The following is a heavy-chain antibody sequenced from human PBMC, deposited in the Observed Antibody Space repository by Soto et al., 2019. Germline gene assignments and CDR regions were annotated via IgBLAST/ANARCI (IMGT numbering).Heavy chain of an antibody. J-gene: IGHJ6*02. Sequence: QVQLQESGPGLVKPSQTLSLTCTVSGGSISSGGYYWSWIRQHPGKGLEWIGYIYYSGSTYYNPSLKSRVTISVDTSKNQFSLKLSSVTAADTAVYYCARDLEAYCSSTSCSIGMDVWGQGTTVTVSS. CDR2: IYYSGST. CDR3: ARDLEAYCSSTSCSIGMDV. V-gene: IGHV4-31*03. CDR1: GGSISSGGYY. D-gene: IGHD2-2*01.